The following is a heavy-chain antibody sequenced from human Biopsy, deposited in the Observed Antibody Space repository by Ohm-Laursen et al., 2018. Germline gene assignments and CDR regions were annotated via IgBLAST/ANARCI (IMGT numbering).Heavy chain of an antibody. D-gene: IGHD5-18*01. Sequence: SLRLSCTAPGFNLSAFALHWVRQAPGKGLEWVSVITGVGGVTYYADPVKGRFTVSRDNSMNTMFLQMNSLRAQDAGTYYCAKWGTSMALYHFYGMDVWGQGTTVSVSS. V-gene: IGHV3-23*01. CDR2: ITGVGGVT. J-gene: IGHJ6*02. CDR3: AKWGTSMALYHFYGMDV. CDR1: GFNLSAFA.